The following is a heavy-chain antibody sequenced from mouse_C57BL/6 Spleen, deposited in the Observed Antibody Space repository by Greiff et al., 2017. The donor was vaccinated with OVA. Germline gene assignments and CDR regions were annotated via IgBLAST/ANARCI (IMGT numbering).Heavy chain of an antibody. Sequence: EVKLVESGPGMVKPSQSLSLTCTVTGYSITSGYDWHWIRHFPGNQLEWMGYISYSGSTNYNPSLKSRISITHDTSKNHFFLKLNSVTTEDTATYYCARASSGTEDAMDYWGQGTSVTVSS. CDR1: GYSITSGYD. CDR3: ARASSGTEDAMDY. CDR2: ISYSGST. D-gene: IGHD4-1*01. J-gene: IGHJ4*01. V-gene: IGHV3-1*01.